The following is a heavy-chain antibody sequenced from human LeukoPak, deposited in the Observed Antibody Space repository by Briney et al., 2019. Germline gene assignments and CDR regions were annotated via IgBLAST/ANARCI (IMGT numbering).Heavy chain of an antibody. CDR3: ATRHHSRTYMVPLDS. J-gene: IGHJ4*02. CDR1: GVSISSDNW. V-gene: IGHV4-4*02. CDR2: THRSGDT. Sequence: SGTLSLTCAVYGVSISSDNWWTWVRQPPGKGLEWIGETHRSGDTKYNPSLNGRVTISMDNSKNQLSLNLVSVTAADTAIYFCATRHHSRTYMVPLDSWGQGTLVTVSS. D-gene: IGHD3-10*01.